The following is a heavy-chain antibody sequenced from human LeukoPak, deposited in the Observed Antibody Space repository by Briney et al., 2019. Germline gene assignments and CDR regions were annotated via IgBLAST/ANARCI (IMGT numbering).Heavy chain of an antibody. J-gene: IGHJ4*02. CDR2: IQNDVNSK. CDR1: GLTFSMPA. V-gene: IGHV3-30*02. Sequence: PGGSLRLSCAASGLTFSMPAMDWVRQAPGKGLEWVAFIQNDVNSKNYADSVKGRFTISRDTSKNTLYLQMNSLRPEDTALYFCAIGADDCFPNWGQGTLVTVSS. D-gene: IGHD2-21*01. CDR3: AIGADDCFPN.